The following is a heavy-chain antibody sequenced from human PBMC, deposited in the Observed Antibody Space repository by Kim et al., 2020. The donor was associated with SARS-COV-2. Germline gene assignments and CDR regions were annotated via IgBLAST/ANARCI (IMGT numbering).Heavy chain of an antibody. V-gene: IGHV3-7*01. CDR3: ARNVRSGSFPYYYYAMDV. J-gene: IGHJ6*02. CDR2: IKQDGSGK. D-gene: IGHD3-10*01. CDR1: GFIFSNYW. Sequence: GGSLRLSCTASGFIFSNYWMSWVRQAPGKGLEWVANIKQDGSGKNYVDSVKGRFAISRDNPKNSLYLQVNSLRADDTAVYYCARNVRSGSFPYYYYAMDVWGQGTTVTVSS.